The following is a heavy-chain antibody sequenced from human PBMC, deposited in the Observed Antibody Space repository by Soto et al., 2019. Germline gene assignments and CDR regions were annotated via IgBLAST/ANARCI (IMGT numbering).Heavy chain of an antibody. CDR1: GYTFTSYG. Sequence: ASVKVSCTASGYTFTSYGFSWVRQAPGQGLEWMGWISAYNGDTNYPQKFQARVTMTTDTSTSTAYLDLRSLRSDDTAVYYCARSSGTYPPSRYYYGLDVWGQGTTVTVSS. CDR2: ISAYNGDT. V-gene: IGHV1-18*01. J-gene: IGHJ6*02. D-gene: IGHD1-26*01. CDR3: ARSSGTYPPSRYYYGLDV.